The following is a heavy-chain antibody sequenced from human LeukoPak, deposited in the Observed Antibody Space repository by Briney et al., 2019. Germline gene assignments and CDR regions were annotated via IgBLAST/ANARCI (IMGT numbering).Heavy chain of an antibody. CDR1: GYTSTSYG. V-gene: IGHV1-18*04. Sequence: ASVQVSCKASGYTSTSYGISWVRQAPGQGLEWMGWISAYNGNTNYAQKLQGRVTMTTDTSTSTAYMELRSLISDDTAVYYCARGLVCSGGSCYGIIDYWGQGTLVTVSS. D-gene: IGHD2-15*01. J-gene: IGHJ4*02. CDR3: ARGLVCSGGSCYGIIDY. CDR2: ISAYNGNT.